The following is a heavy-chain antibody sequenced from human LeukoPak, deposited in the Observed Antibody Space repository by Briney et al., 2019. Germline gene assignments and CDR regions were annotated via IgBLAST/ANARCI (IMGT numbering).Heavy chain of an antibody. V-gene: IGHV1-8*01. CDR3: ARARRAARPPFYYYYYMDV. CDR1: GYTFTSYD. CDR2: MNPNSGNT. Sequence: GASVKVSCKASGYTFTSYDINWVRQATGQGLEWTGWMNPNSGNTGYAQKFQGRVTMTRNTSISTAYMELSSLRSEDTAVYYCARARRAARPPFYYYYYMDVWGKGTTVTVSS. J-gene: IGHJ6*03. D-gene: IGHD6-6*01.